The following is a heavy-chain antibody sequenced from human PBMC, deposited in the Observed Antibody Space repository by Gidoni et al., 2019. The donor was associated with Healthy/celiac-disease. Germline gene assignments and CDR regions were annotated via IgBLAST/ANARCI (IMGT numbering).Heavy chain of an antibody. V-gene: IGHV1-69*02. Sequence: QIQLVQSGAEVKTPGSSVKVSCKASGGTFSSYTISWVRQAPGQGLEWMGRIIPILGIANYAQKFQGRVTITADKSTSTAYMELSSLRSEDTAVYYCASASGYCSGGSCYSGWFDPWGQGTLVTVSS. CDR2: IIPILGIA. CDR1: GGTFSSYT. D-gene: IGHD2-15*01. CDR3: ASASGYCSGGSCYSGWFDP. J-gene: IGHJ5*02.